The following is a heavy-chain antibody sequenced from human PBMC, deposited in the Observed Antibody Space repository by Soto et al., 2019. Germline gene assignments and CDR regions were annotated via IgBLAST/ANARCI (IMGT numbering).Heavy chain of an antibody. D-gene: IGHD6-19*01. J-gene: IGHJ4*02. CDR3: TTDGLAVAVFDY. Sequence: GGSLRLSCAAPGFTFSSYGMHWVRQAPGKGLEWVAAISCGGGSTYYADSVKGRFTISRDNSKNTLYLQMNSLKTEDTAVYYCTTDGLAVAVFDYWGQGTLVTVPS. CDR2: ISCGGGST. V-gene: IGHV3-23*01. CDR1: GFTFSSYG.